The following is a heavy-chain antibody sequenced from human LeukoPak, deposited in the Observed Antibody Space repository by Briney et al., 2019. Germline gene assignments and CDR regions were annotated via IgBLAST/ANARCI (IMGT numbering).Heavy chain of an antibody. CDR2: IRYDGSNK. J-gene: IGHJ6*03. CDR3: ARAKYYGSGSQGAYYYYMDV. CDR1: GFTFSSYG. V-gene: IGHV3-30*02. D-gene: IGHD3-10*01. Sequence: PGGSLRLSCAASGFTFSSYGMHWVRQAPGKGLEWVAFIRYDGSNKYYADSVKGRFTISRDNSKNTLYLQMNSLRAEDTAVYYCARAKYYGSGSQGAYYYYMDVWGKGTTVTVSS.